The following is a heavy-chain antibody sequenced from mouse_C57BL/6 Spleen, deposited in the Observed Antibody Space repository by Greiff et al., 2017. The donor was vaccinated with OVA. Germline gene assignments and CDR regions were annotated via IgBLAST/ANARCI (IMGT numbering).Heavy chain of an antibody. CDR3: ARYGRYYFDD. J-gene: IGHJ2*01. Sequence: QVQLQQPGAELVKPGASVKMSCKASGYTFTSYWITWVKQRPGQGLEWIGAIYPGSGSTNYNEKFKSKAILTVATSSSTAYMQLGSLTSENTAVDYCARYGRYYFDDWGQGTTLTVSS. CDR1: GYTFTSYW. D-gene: IGHD1-1*02. V-gene: IGHV1-55*01. CDR2: IYPGSGST.